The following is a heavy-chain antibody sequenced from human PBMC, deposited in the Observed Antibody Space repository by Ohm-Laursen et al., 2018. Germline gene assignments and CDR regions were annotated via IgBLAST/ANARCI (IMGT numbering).Heavy chain of an antibody. V-gene: IGHV3-23*01. D-gene: IGHD6-19*01. CDR3: AKAIAVAGWGY. CDR2: ISGSGGST. Sequence: SLRLSCAASGFAFSTYAMSWVRQAPGKGLEWVPAISGSGGSTYYADSVKGRFTISRDNSKNTLYLQMNSLRAEDTAVYYCAKAIAVAGWGYWGQGTLVTVPS. CDR1: GFAFSTYA. J-gene: IGHJ4*02.